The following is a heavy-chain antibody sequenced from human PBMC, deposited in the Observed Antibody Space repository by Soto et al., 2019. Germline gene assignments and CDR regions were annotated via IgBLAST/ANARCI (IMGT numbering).Heavy chain of an antibody. V-gene: IGHV4-39*01. Sequence: PSETLSLTCTVSGGSISSANYYWGWIRQPPGKGLEWIGSIYYSGSTYYNRSLKSRVTISVDTSKNQFSLKLSSVTAADTAIYSCARHLHNTGWEFDHWGQGTLVTVSS. CDR1: GGSISSANYY. CDR2: IYYSGST. J-gene: IGHJ4*02. D-gene: IGHD6-19*01. CDR3: ARHLHNTGWEFDH.